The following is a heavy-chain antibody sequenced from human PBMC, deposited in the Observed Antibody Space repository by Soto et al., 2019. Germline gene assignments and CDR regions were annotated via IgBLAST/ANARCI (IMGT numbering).Heavy chain of an antibody. Sequence: GESLKISCKGSGYSFTSYWISWVRQMPGKGLEWMGRIDPSDSYTNYSPSFQGHVTISADKSISTPYLQWSSLKASDNAMYYCARPPLSMQELVPHYYGMDVWGQGTTVTVSS. CDR1: GYSFTSYW. CDR2: IDPSDSYT. D-gene: IGHD6-6*01. CDR3: ARPPLSMQELVPHYYGMDV. J-gene: IGHJ6*02. V-gene: IGHV5-10-1*01.